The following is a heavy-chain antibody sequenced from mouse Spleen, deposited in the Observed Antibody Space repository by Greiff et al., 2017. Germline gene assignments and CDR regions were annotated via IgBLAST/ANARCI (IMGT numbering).Heavy chain of an antibody. D-gene: IGHD4-1*01. CDR2: ISSGSSTI. CDR1: GFTFSDYG. J-gene: IGHJ3*01. V-gene: IGHV5-17*01. Sequence: EVKLVESGGGLVKPGGSLKLSCAASGFTFSDYGMHWVRQAPEKGLEWVAYISSGSSTIYYADTVKGRFTISRDNAKNTLFLQMTSLRSEDTAMYYCAKRTGTGRGVAYWGQGTLVTVSA. CDR3: AKRTGTGRGVAY.